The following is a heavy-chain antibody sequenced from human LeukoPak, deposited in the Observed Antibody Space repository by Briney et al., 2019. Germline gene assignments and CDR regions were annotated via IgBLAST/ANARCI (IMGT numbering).Heavy chain of an antibody. V-gene: IGHV3-53*01. CDR3: ARGAGYNYPYYFDY. Sequence: GGSLRLSCAASGFTFSSYAMSWVRQAPGKGLEWVSVIYGGGNIYYADSVKGRFTISRDNSRNTLYLQMNSLRAEDTAVYYCARGAGYNYPYYFDYWGQGTLVTVSS. CDR2: IYGGGNI. J-gene: IGHJ4*02. CDR1: GFTFSSYA. D-gene: IGHD5-24*01.